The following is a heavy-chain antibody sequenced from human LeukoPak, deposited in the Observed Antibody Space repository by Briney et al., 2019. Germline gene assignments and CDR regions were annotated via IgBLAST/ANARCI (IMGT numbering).Heavy chain of an antibody. CDR1: GFTCSGYA. CDR3: AKEVLTYYYDSSGYPRGDY. V-gene: IGHV3-23*01. Sequence: GGSLRLSCAASGFTCSGYAMSWVRQAPGKGLEWVSAISGSGGSTYYADSVKGRFTISRDNSKNTLYLQMNSLRAEDTAVYYCAKEVLTYYYDSSGYPRGDYWGQGTLVTVSS. J-gene: IGHJ4*02. CDR2: ISGSGGST. D-gene: IGHD3-22*01.